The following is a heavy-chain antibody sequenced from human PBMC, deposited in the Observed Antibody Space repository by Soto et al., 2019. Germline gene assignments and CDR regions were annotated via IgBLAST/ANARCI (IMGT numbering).Heavy chain of an antibody. D-gene: IGHD3-16*01. CDR2: IYWDDVK. V-gene: IGHV2-5*02. CDR3: AHKGGGDRILDY. Sequence: QITLKESGPALVKPTQTLTLACTFSGFSLSTRGVDVGWIRQPPGKALEWLALIYWDDVKHYSPSLMSRLTITKDTSKNQVALTMTNMDPVDTATYYCAHKGGGDRILDYWGQGTLVTVSS. CDR1: GFSLSTRGVD. J-gene: IGHJ4*02.